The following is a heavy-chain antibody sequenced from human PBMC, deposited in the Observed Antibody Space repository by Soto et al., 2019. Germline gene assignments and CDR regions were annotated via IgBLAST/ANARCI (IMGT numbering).Heavy chain of an antibody. D-gene: IGHD4-4*01. Sequence: PSETLSLTCTVSGGSITSGGYFWSWIRQHPERGLEWLGYIYYGDNTHYNPSLESRLTISVDTSKKLFSLNLNSVTAADTAVYYCAGSLSNYRFDYWGPGTLVTVSS. CDR1: GGSITSGGYF. CDR3: AGSLSNYRFDY. CDR2: IYYGDNT. V-gene: IGHV4-31*03. J-gene: IGHJ4*02.